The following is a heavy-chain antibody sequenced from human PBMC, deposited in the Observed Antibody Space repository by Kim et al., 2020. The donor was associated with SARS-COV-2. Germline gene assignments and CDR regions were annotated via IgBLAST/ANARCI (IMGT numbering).Heavy chain of an antibody. J-gene: IGHJ4*02. Sequence: CYADSVKGRFTISRDNSKNTLYLQMNTLRAEDTAVYYCASDVVVTYYFDYWGQGTLVTVSS. V-gene: IGHV3-23*01. CDR3: ASDVVVTYYFDY. D-gene: IGHD2-21*02.